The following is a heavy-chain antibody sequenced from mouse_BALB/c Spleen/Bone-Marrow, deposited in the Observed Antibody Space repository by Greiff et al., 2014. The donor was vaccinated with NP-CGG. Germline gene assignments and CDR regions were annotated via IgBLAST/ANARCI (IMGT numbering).Heavy chain of an antibody. CDR2: INPSNDTP. CDR3: TRSGYYGYGWYFDV. V-gene: IGHV1S81*02. J-gene: IGHJ1*01. CDR1: GYTFTNYF. Sequence: VLLVESGAELVKPGASVKLSCRVSGYTFTNYFVYWVKQRPGQGLEWIGEINPSNDTPNFNEKFKSKATMTVDKSSSTAYMQLSSLTSEDSAVYYCTRSGYYGYGWYFDVWGAGTTVTVSS. D-gene: IGHD1-2*01.